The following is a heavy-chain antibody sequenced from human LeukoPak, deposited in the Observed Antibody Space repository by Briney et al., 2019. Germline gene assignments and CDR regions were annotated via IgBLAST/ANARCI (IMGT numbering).Heavy chain of an antibody. CDR2: IYYSGST. V-gene: IGHV4-39*01. Sequence: SETLSLTCTVSGGSISSSSYYWGWIRQPPGKGLEWIGSIYYSGSTYYNPSLKSRVTISVDTSKNQFSLKLSSVTAADTAVYYCARLGQYHYMDVWGKGTTVTVSS. CDR3: ARLGQYHYMDV. J-gene: IGHJ6*03. D-gene: IGHD3-16*01. CDR1: GGSISSSSYY.